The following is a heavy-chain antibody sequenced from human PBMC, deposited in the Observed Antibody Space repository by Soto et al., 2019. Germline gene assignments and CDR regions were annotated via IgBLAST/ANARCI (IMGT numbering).Heavy chain of an antibody. CDR1: GFTVSTKY. CDR3: ARDPWAADY. D-gene: IGHD3-16*01. V-gene: IGHV3-66*01. CDR2: IYSGGST. Sequence: EVQLVESGGGLVQPVGSLRLSCAASGFTVSTKYMSWVRQAPGKGLEWVSVIYSGGSTFYADSVRGRFTISRDNSKNTVNLQMNSLRAEVTAVYYCARDPWAADYWGQGTLVTVSS. J-gene: IGHJ4*02.